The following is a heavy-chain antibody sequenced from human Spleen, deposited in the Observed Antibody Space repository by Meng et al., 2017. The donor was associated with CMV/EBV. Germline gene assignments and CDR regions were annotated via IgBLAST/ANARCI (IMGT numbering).Heavy chain of an antibody. D-gene: IGHD1-1*01. V-gene: IGHV1-2*02. J-gene: IGHJ4*02. CDR1: GSPFTGGY. CDR2: ILPASGGT. Sequence: KISCKTPGSPFTGGYFHWLRQAPGQGIGWMEWILPASGGTHYEQSFQGRVTLATDTSISTAYMELSGLKYDDTAIYYCARDHNWGPDYWGQGTLVTVSS. CDR3: ARDHNWGPDY.